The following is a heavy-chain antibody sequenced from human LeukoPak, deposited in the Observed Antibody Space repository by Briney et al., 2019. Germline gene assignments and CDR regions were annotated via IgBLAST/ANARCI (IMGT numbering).Heavy chain of an antibody. D-gene: IGHD2-8*01. Sequence: PSETLSLTCAVYGGSFSGHYWSWIRQPPGKGLEWIGEINHSGSTNYNPSLKSRVTISVDTSKNQFSLKLSSVTAADTAVYYCARGRYANYYYYGMDVWGQGTTVTVSS. CDR2: INHSGST. CDR3: ARGRYANYYYYGMDV. J-gene: IGHJ6*02. CDR1: GGSFSGHY. V-gene: IGHV4-34*01.